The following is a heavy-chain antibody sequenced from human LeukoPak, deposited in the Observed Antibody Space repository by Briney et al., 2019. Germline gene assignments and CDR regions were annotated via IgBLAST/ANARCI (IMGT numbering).Heavy chain of an antibody. CDR2: IYYSGST. D-gene: IGHD6-6*01. CDR3: ARESWYSSSSKAFDI. CDR1: GGSISSYY. V-gene: IGHV4-59*01. J-gene: IGHJ3*02. Sequence: SETLSLTCTVSGGSISSYYWSWIRQPPGKGLEWIGYIYYSGSTNYNPSLKSRVTISVDTSKNQFSLKLSSVTAADTAVYYCARESWYSSSSKAFDIWGRGTMVTVSS.